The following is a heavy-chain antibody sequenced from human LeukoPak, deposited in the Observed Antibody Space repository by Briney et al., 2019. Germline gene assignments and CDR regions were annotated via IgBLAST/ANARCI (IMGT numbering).Heavy chain of an antibody. CDR2: INHSGST. V-gene: IGHV4-34*01. J-gene: IGHJ4*02. CDR1: GGSFSGSY. D-gene: IGHD3-22*01. Sequence: PSETLSLTCAVYGGSFSGSYWSWIRQPPGKGLECIGEINHSGSTNYNPSLKSRFTISVDTSKKQFSLKLSSVTAADTAVYYCARATIIRGIVVVITAMLDYWGQGTLVTVSS. CDR3: ARATIIRGIVVVITAMLDY.